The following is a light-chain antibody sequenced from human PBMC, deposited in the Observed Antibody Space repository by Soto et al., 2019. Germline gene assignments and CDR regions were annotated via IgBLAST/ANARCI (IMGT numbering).Light chain of an antibody. J-gene: IGKJ1*01. CDR1: QSVGSN. CDR2: GAS. V-gene: IGKV3-15*01. Sequence: EIVMTQSPAALSVSPGERATLSCRASQSVGSNLAWYQLKTGQAPRLLIYGASNRATGIPARFSGSGSGTDFTLTISSLQSEDFAIYFCQQYNNWPPDRTFGQGTKVEIK. CDR3: QQYNNWPPDRT.